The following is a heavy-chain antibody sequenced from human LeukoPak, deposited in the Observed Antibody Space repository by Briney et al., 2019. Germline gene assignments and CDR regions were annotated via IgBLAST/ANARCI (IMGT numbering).Heavy chain of an antibody. Sequence: PGGSLRLSCAASGFTFSSYAMHWVRQAPGKGLEWVAVISYDGTNKYYADSVKGRFTISKDHSKNTLYLQMNSLRVEDTAVYYCARNQQGFDPWGQGTLVTVSS. CDR2: ISYDGTNK. V-gene: IGHV3-30*04. CDR3: ARNQQGFDP. J-gene: IGHJ5*02. CDR1: GFTFSSYA.